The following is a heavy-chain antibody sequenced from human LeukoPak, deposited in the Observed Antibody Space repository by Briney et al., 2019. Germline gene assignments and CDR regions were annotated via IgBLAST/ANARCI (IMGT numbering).Heavy chain of an antibody. D-gene: IGHD3-3*01. J-gene: IGHJ3*02. Sequence: GGSLRLSCAASGFTFSSYEMNWVRQAPGKGLEWVSYISSSGSTIYYADSVKGRFTISRDNAKNALYLQMKSLRAEDTAVYDCARGSPITIFGGNHDAFDIWGQGTMVTVSS. V-gene: IGHV3-48*03. CDR1: GFTFSSYE. CDR3: ARGSPITIFGGNHDAFDI. CDR2: ISSSGSTI.